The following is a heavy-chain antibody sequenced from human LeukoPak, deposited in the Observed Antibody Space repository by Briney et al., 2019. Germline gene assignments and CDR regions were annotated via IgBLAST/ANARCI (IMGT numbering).Heavy chain of an antibody. Sequence: GASVKVSCXASGYTFTDYGISWVRLAPGEGLEWMGWVSVYNGNTNFAQKFEDRVTVTTDTSTSTVYMELRSLRSDDTAVYYCARDVTVADTWGQGTLVTVSS. J-gene: IGHJ4*02. CDR2: VSVYNGNT. CDR3: ARDVTVADT. D-gene: IGHD6-19*01. CDR1: GYTFTDYG. V-gene: IGHV1-18*01.